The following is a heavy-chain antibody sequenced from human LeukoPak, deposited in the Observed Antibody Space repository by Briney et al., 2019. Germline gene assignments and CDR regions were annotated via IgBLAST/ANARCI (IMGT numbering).Heavy chain of an antibody. CDR2: IYSGGST. CDR3: ARELMQLVHPYYYYGMDV. J-gene: IGHJ6*02. D-gene: IGHD6-13*01. V-gene: IGHV3-53*05. CDR1: GFTVSSNY. Sequence: PSGGSLRLSCAASGFTVSSNYMSWVRQAPGKGLEWVSVIYSGGSTYYADSVKGRFTISRDNSKNTLYLQMNSLRAEDTAVYYCARELMQLVHPYYYYGMDVWSQGTTVTVSS.